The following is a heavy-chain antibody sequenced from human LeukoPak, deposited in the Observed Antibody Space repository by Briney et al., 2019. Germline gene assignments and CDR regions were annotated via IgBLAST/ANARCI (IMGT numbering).Heavy chain of an antibody. D-gene: IGHD6-19*01. CDR2: IFYSGST. CDR3: ARRITTSGWYRDDY. V-gene: IGHV4-59*08. CDR1: GGSINNYY. Sequence: SETLSLTCTVSGGSINNYYWSWIRQPPGKGLEWIGYIFYSGSTNYNPSHKSRVTISVDTSKNQFSLKLSSVTAADTAIYYCARRITTSGWYRDDYWGQGTLVTVSS. J-gene: IGHJ4*02.